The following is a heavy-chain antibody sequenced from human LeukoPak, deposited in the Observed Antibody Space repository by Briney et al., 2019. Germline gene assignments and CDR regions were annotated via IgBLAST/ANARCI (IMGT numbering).Heavy chain of an antibody. CDR1: GASISSYY. D-gene: IGHD4-11*01. J-gene: IGHJ4*02. Sequence: SETLSLTCTVSGASISSYYWSWIRQPPGKGLEWIGYISYSGSTNYNPSLKSRVAISVDTSKNQFSLKLSSMTAADTAVYFCARHYPPDYTFDCWGQGTLVTVSS. CDR2: ISYSGST. CDR3: ARHYPPDYTFDC. V-gene: IGHV4-59*08.